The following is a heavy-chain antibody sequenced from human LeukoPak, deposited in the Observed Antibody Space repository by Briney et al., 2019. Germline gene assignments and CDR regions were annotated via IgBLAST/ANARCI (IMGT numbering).Heavy chain of an antibody. CDR1: GFTFSSYG. V-gene: IGHV3-30*02. J-gene: IGHJ3*02. CDR2: IRYDGSNK. D-gene: IGHD6-19*01. CDR3: AKDIIAVAGLDAFDI. Sequence: GGSLRLSCAASGFTFSSYGMHWVRQAPGKGLEWVAFIRYDGSNKYYADSVKGRFTISRDNSKNTLYLKMNSLRAEDTAVYYCAKDIIAVAGLDAFDIWGQGTMVTVSS.